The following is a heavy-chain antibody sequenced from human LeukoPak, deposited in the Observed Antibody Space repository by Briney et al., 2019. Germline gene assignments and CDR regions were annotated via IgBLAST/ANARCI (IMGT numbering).Heavy chain of an antibody. CDR2: ISSSSSTI. V-gene: IGHV3-48*01. J-gene: IGHJ4*02. Sequence: PGRSLRLSCAASGFTFSSYAMHWVRQAPGKGLEWVSYISSSSSTIYYADSVKGRFTISRDNSKNALYLQMNSLTAEDTAVYYCVREATGYSFADYWGQGTLVSVSS. D-gene: IGHD1-26*01. CDR1: GFTFSSYA. CDR3: VREATGYSFADY.